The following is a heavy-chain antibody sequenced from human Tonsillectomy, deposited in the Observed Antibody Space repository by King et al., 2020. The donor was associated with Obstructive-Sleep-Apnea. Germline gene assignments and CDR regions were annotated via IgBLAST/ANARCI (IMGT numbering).Heavy chain of an antibody. V-gene: IGHV3-23*04. D-gene: IGHD4-23*01. CDR2: ISGSGGNT. CDR3: AKEDYGSSSLEVRWFDP. CDR1: GFTFSNSA. Sequence: EVQLVESGGGLVQPGGSLRLSCAASGFTFSNSAMGWVRQVPGKGLQWVAGISGSGGNTFYADSVEGRFTISRDNSKNTLFLQMNSLRADDTAVYYCAKEDYGSSSLEVRWFDPWGQGTLVTVSS. J-gene: IGHJ5*02.